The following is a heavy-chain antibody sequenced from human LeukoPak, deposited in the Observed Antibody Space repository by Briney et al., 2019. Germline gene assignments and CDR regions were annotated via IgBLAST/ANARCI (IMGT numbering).Heavy chain of an antibody. Sequence: ASVKVSCKASGYTFTSYDINWVRQAPGQGLEWMGWIGADSGDTHGDTHYAEKLQGRVTMTTDTSTDTAYMDLRSLTSDDTAVYYCARGSSPYNWYFDLWGRGTLVTVSS. V-gene: IGHV1-18*01. CDR1: GYTFTSYD. D-gene: IGHD4-11*01. CDR2: IGADSGDTHGDT. J-gene: IGHJ2*01. CDR3: ARGSSPYNWYFDL.